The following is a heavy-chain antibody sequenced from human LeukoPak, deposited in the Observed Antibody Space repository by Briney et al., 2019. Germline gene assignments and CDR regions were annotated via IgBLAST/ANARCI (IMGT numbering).Heavy chain of an antibody. CDR1: GGTFSSYA. V-gene: IGHV1-69*05. J-gene: IGHJ4*02. D-gene: IGHD5-12*01. CDR3: ARDMVATSEEEQEDY. Sequence: SVKVSCKASGGTFSSYAISWVRQAPGQGLEWMGGTIPIFGTANYAQKFQGRVTMTTDTSTSTAYMELRSLRSDDTAVYYCARDMVATSEEEQEDYWGQGTLVTVSS. CDR2: TIPIFGTA.